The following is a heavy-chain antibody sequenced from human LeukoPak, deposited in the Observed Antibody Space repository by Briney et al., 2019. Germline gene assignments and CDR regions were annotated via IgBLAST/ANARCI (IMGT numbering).Heavy chain of an antibody. D-gene: IGHD1-7*01. CDR2: INPDGRTT. CDR3: ARWTNYHAFDI. CDR1: GFTFSTYW. Sequence: GGSLRLSCAASGFTFSTYWMHWVRQAPGEGLVWVSRINPDGRTTGYADSVKGRFTISRDNAKNTLYLQVNSLRAEDTAVYYCARWTNYHAFDIWGQGTTVTVSS. V-gene: IGHV3-74*01. J-gene: IGHJ3*02.